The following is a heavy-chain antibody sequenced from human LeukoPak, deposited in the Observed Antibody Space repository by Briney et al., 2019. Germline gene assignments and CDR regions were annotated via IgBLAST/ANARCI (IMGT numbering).Heavy chain of an antibody. Sequence: GGSLRLSCTASGFTFNTYAMHWVRQTPGMGLERVAVISYDGINIYYLDSVKGRFTISRDNSNNTLYLQITSLRPEDTAVYYCLRVPARASSAFYYFDYWGQGTLVTVSS. CDR3: LRVPARASSAFYYFDY. J-gene: IGHJ4*02. V-gene: IGHV3-30-3*01. CDR2: ISYDGINI. CDR1: GFTFNTYA. D-gene: IGHD3-22*01.